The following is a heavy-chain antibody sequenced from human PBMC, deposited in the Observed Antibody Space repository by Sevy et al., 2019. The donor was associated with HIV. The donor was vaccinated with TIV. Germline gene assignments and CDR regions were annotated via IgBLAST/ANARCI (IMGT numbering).Heavy chain of an antibody. CDR1: GFIFSNAW. Sequence: GGSLRLSCAASGFIFSNAWMSWVRQAPGKGLEWVGRIKSKIDGGTPDYAAPVKGRFTISRDDSKNTLYLQMNSLKTEDTAVYYCTTDRYSYGPGFDYWGQGTLVTVSS. CDR2: IKSKIDGGTP. CDR3: TTDRYSYGPGFDY. V-gene: IGHV3-15*01. J-gene: IGHJ4*02. D-gene: IGHD5-18*01.